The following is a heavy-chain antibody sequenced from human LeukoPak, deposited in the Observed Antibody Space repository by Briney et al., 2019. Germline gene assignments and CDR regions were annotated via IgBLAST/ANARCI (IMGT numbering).Heavy chain of an antibody. J-gene: IGHJ6*04. D-gene: IGHD3-3*01. Sequence: SETLSLTCTVSGGSVSSGSYYWSWIRQPPEKGLEWIGYIYYSGSTNYNPSLKSRVTISVDTSKNQFSLKLSSVTAADTAVYYCARDHPSRGYYRPYYGMDVWGKGTTVTVSS. V-gene: IGHV4-61*01. CDR1: GGSVSSGSYY. CDR3: ARDHPSRGYYRPYYGMDV. CDR2: IYYSGST.